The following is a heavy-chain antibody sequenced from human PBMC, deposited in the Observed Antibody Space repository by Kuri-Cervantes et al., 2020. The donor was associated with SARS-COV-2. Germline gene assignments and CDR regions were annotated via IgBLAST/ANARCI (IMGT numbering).Heavy chain of an antibody. D-gene: IGHD4-11*01. CDR2: IYYSGST. J-gene: IGHJ6*03. CDR3: ARLYSNYQPYYYYYYMDV. Sequence: GSLRLSCTVSGGSISSSSYYWGWIRQPPGKGLEWIGSIYYSGSTYYNPSLKSRVTISVDTSKNQFSLKLSSVTAADTAVYYCARLYSNYQPYYYYYYMDVWGKGTTVTVSS. V-gene: IGHV4-39*01. CDR1: GGSISSSSYY.